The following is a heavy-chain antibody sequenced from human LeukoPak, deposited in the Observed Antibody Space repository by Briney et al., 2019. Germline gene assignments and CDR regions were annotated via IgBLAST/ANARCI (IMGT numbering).Heavy chain of an antibody. D-gene: IGHD6-13*01. J-gene: IGHJ4*02. Sequence: GESLKISCKGSGYSFTSYWIGWVRQMPGKGLEWMGIIYPGDSDTRYSPSFQGQVTISADTSSSNAYLHWSSLKASDTAMYYCARRGSTWTNDYWGQGTLVTVSS. CDR2: IYPGDSDT. V-gene: IGHV5-51*01. CDR1: GYSFTSYW. CDR3: ARRGSTWTNDY.